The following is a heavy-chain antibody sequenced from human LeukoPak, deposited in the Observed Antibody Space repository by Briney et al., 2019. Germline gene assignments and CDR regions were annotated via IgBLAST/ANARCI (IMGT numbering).Heavy chain of an antibody. Sequence: GGSLRLSCAASGFXFSNYGIHWVRQAPGKGLEWVSGISGSGGQTDYADSVKGRFTISRDNSKNTLYLQMNSLKAEDTAKYYCAKAMGVAVTTASDYWGQGTLVTVSS. J-gene: IGHJ4*02. V-gene: IGHV3-23*01. CDR1: GFXFSNYG. CDR2: ISGSGGQT. CDR3: AKAMGVAVTTASDY. D-gene: IGHD2-21*02.